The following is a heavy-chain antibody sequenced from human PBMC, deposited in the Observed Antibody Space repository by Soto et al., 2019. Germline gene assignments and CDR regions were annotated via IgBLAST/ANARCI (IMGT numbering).Heavy chain of an antibody. J-gene: IGHJ4*02. CDR2: VYYSGST. V-gene: IGHV4-59*01. CDR3: AWGEYDSSGYYSFDS. D-gene: IGHD3-22*01. Sequence: QVQLQESGPGLVKTSETLSLSCTVSTGSMRTYYWCWIRQPPGKGLEWIGYVYYSGSTKFNPSLKSRVTISVDTSKNQFSLKLNSLTAADTAVYYCAWGEYDSSGYYSFDSWGQGTPVNVSS. CDR1: TGSMRTYY.